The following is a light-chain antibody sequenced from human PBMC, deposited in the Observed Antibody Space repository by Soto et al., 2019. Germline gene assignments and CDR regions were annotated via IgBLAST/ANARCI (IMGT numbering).Light chain of an antibody. Sequence: QSVLTQPASVSGSPGQSIAISCTGTSVDVGGFEYVSWYQQHPGKVPKLMIYDVNNRPSGVSNRFSGSKSGNTASLTISGLQAEDEADYFCSSYTSSNTYVFGTGTKVPS. CDR2: DVN. J-gene: IGLJ1*01. CDR3: SSYTSSNTYV. V-gene: IGLV2-14*03. CDR1: SVDVGGFEY.